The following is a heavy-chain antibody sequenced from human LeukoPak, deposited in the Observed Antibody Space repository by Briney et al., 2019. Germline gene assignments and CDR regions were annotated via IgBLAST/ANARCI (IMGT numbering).Heavy chain of an antibody. CDR1: AGSISSYY. CDR3: ARGRPDFWTNFYTYFFDS. Sequence: SETLSLTCTVSAGSISSYYWTWIRQPPGKGLGWIGYIYYSGSTNYNPSLKSRVAISLDTSKNQFSLKLSSVTAADTAIYYCARGRPDFWTNFYTYFFDSWGQGTLVTVSS. CDR2: IYYSGST. D-gene: IGHD3/OR15-3a*01. V-gene: IGHV4-59*01. J-gene: IGHJ4*02.